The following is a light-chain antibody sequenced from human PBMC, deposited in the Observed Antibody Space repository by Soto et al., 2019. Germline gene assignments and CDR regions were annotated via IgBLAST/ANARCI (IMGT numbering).Light chain of an antibody. J-gene: IGKJ1*01. Sequence: DIHMTHSPSTRSASVGDGVTITCRASQSISSWLAWYQQKPGKAPKLLIYDASSLESGVPSRFSGSGSGTEFTLTISSLQPDDFATYYCQQYNSYWTFGQGTKVDIK. V-gene: IGKV1-5*01. CDR3: QQYNSYWT. CDR1: QSISSW. CDR2: DAS.